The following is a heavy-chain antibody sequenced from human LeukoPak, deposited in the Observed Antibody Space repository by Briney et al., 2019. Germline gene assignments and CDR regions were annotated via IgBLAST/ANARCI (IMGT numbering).Heavy chain of an antibody. CDR2: ISSSSYI. D-gene: IGHD6-19*01. Sequence: GGSLRLSCAASGFTFSSYSMNWVRQAPGKGLEWVSSISSSSYIYYADSVKGRFTISRDNAKNSLYLQMNSLRAEDTAVYYCAREVDSSGWIYYYYYYMDVWDKGTTVTVSS. CDR1: GFTFSSYS. J-gene: IGHJ6*03. CDR3: AREVDSSGWIYYYYYYMDV. V-gene: IGHV3-21*01.